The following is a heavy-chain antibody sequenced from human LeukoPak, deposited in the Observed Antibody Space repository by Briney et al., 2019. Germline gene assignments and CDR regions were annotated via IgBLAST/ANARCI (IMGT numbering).Heavy chain of an antibody. D-gene: IGHD2-8*01. J-gene: IGHJ4*02. Sequence: GGSLRLSCAVSGFTFSDYWMSWVRQAPGKGLEWVANIKQNGSEKDYVDSVKGRFTISRDNARNSLYLQMNSLRAGDTAVYYCADPGVGFWGQGTLVTVSS. V-gene: IGHV3-7*01. CDR2: IKQNGSEK. CDR1: GFTFSDYW. CDR3: ADPGVGF.